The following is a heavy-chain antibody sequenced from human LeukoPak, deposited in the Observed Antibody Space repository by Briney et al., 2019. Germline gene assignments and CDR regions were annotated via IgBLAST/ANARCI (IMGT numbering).Heavy chain of an antibody. Sequence: GGSLRLSCAASGFTFSSYSMNWVRQAPGKGLEWVSYISSSSSTIYYADSVKGRFTISRDNAKNSLYLQMNSLRAEDTAVYYCASEYYDFWSGPSMDYYMDVWGKGTTVTVSS. V-gene: IGHV3-48*01. CDR2: ISSSSSTI. CDR1: GFTFSSYS. D-gene: IGHD3-3*01. CDR3: ASEYYDFWSGPSMDYYMDV. J-gene: IGHJ6*03.